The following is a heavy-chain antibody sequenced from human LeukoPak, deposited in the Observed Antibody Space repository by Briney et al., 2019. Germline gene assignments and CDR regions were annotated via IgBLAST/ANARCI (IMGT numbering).Heavy chain of an antibody. J-gene: IGHJ4*02. CDR1: GFTFSDFW. D-gene: IGHD3-22*01. CDR3: AKKGYYDGSGYYMYYFDH. V-gene: IGHV3-23*01. CDR2: ISGSGGTA. Sequence: GGSLRLSCAASGFTFSDFWMHWVRQAPGKGLEWVSAISGSGGTAYYADSVKGRFTISRDNSKNTLYLQMNSLRAEDTAVYYCAKKGYYDGSGYYMYYFDHWGQGTLVTVSS.